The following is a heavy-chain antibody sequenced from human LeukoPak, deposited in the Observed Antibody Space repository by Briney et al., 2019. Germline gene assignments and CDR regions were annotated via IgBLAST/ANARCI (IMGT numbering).Heavy chain of an antibody. D-gene: IGHD3-16*02. CDR2: ISSSSSYI. Sequence: PGGSLRLSCAASGFTFSSYSMTWVRQAPGKGLEWVSSISSSSSYIYYADSVKGRFTISRDNTKNSLYLQMNSLRAEDTAVYYCAKDVGRIYDYVWGSYRYTEGDAFDIWGQGTMVTVSS. CDR1: GFTFSSYS. CDR3: AKDVGRIYDYVWGSYRYTEGDAFDI. V-gene: IGHV3-21*01. J-gene: IGHJ3*02.